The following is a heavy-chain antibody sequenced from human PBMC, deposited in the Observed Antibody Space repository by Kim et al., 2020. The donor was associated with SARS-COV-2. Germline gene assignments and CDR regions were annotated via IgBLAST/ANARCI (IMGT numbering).Heavy chain of an antibody. CDR1: GFTFSSYA. D-gene: IGHD6-19*01. J-gene: IGHJ4*02. V-gene: IGHV3-23*03. CDR3: AKDKGYSSGPDY. CDR2: IYSGGSST. Sequence: GGSLRLSCAASGFTFSSYAMSWVRQAPGKGLEWVSVIYSGGSSTYYADSVKGRFTISRDNSKNTLYLQMNSLRAEDTAVYYCAKDKGYSSGPDYWGQGTLVTVSS.